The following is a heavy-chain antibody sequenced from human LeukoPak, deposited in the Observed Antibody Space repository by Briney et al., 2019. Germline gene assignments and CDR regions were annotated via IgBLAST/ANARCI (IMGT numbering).Heavy chain of an antibody. Sequence: GESLKISCKGSGYSFTSYWIGWVRQMPGKGLEWMGIIYPGDSDIRYSPSFQGQVTISADKSISTAYLQWSSLKASDTAMYYCARQPTYSSGWSDYWGQGTLVTVSS. D-gene: IGHD6-19*01. J-gene: IGHJ4*02. CDR2: IYPGDSDI. CDR3: ARQPTYSSGWSDY. CDR1: GYSFTSYW. V-gene: IGHV5-51*01.